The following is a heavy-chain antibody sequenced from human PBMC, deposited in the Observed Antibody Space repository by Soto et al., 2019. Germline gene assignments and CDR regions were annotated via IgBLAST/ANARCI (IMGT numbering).Heavy chain of an antibody. V-gene: IGHV4-31*03. Sequence: TLSLTCTVSGGSISSGGYYWSWIRQHPGKGLEWIGYIYYSGSTYYNPSLKSRVTISVDTSKNQFSLKLSSVTAADTAVYYCARDNYYYGSGSSTQAYNWFDPWGQGTLVTVS. CDR2: IYYSGST. D-gene: IGHD3-10*01. CDR1: GGSISSGGYY. J-gene: IGHJ5*02. CDR3: ARDNYYYGSGSSTQAYNWFDP.